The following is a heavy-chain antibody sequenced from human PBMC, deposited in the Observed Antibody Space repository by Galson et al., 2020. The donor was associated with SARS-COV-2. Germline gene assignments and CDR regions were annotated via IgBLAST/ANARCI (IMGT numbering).Heavy chain of an antibody. CDR3: AKYQWGGQQLVRYGVLFDY. J-gene: IGHJ4*02. D-gene: IGHD6-13*01. Sequence: SGGSLRLSCAASGFTFSNYAMIWVRQAPGQGLECVSGISGGGCSTYYADSVKGRFTISRDNSKNTLYLQMNSLRAEDTAVYYCAKYQWGGQQLVRYGVLFDYWGQGTVVTVSS. V-gene: IGHV3-23*01. CDR1: GFTFSNYA. CDR2: ISGGGCST.